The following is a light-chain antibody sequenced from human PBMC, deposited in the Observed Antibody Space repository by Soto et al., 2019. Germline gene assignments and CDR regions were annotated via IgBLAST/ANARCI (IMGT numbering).Light chain of an antibody. J-gene: IGKJ1*01. Sequence: DISLTQSLGTLSVSPGARATLSCLASRSVSSNLAWYQQRPGQAPRLLIYGAYTRATDIPPRFSGSGSGTEFILTISSLQSEDFAVYYCQQYSNWPRTFGQGTKVDI. CDR2: GAY. CDR1: RSVSSN. V-gene: IGKV3-15*01. CDR3: QQYSNWPRT.